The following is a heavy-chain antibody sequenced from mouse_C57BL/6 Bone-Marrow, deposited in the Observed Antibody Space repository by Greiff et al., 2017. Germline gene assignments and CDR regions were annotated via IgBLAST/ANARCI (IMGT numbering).Heavy chain of an antibody. CDR2: INPNNGGT. CDR1: GYTFTDYY. J-gene: IGHJ1*03. Sequence: EVQLQQSGPELVKPGASVKISCKASGYTFTDYYMNWVQQSPGKSLEWIGDINPNNGGTSYNKKFKGKATLTVDKYSSTAYMALRSLTSEDSAVYYCARRCGSSYEYFDVWGTGTTVTVSS. V-gene: IGHV1-26*01. CDR3: ARRCGSSYEYFDV. D-gene: IGHD1-1*01.